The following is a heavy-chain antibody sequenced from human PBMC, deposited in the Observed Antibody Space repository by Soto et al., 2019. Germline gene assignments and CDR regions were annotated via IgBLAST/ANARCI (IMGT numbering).Heavy chain of an antibody. CDR2: IFSNDEK. J-gene: IGHJ1*01. D-gene: IGHD3-3*01. Sequence: QVTLNESGPVLVKPTETLTLTCTVSGFSLSNARMGVSWIRQPPGKALEWLAHIFSNDEKSYRTSLKSRLTISKDTSKSQVVLTMTNLDPVDTATYFCVADFLLRPPVQHWGQGTLVTVSS. V-gene: IGHV2-26*01. CDR3: VADFLLRPPVQH. CDR1: GFSLSNARMG.